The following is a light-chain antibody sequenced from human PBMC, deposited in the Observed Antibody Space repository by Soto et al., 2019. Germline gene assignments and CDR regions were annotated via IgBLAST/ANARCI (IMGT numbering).Light chain of an antibody. CDR3: QQYNSHWT. V-gene: IGKV1-5*03. CDR2: KAS. Sequence: DVQMTQSPSTLSASVGDRVTITCRASQSINNLLAWYQQKPGKAPKLLIYKASNLESGVPSRFSGSGSGTEFTLTISSLQPDDLASYYCQQYNSHWTFGQGTKWIS. CDR1: QSINNL. J-gene: IGKJ1*01.